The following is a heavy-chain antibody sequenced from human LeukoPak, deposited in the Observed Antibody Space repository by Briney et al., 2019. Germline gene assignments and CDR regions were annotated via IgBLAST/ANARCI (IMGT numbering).Heavy chain of an antibody. CDR3: ARVYSSDTNFDY. D-gene: IGHD6-25*01. J-gene: IGHJ4*02. V-gene: IGHV4-4*02. Sequence: SETLSLTCAVSGGSISGSNWWSWVRQPPRKGLEWIGEIYHSGSTNYNPSLKSRVTISVDKSKNQFSLKLSSVTAADTAVYYCARVYSSDTNFDYWGQGTLVTVSS. CDR1: GGSISGSNW. CDR2: IYHSGST.